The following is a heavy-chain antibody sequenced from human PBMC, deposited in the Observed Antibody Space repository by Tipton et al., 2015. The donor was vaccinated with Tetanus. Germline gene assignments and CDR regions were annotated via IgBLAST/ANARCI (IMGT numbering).Heavy chain of an antibody. CDR2: IHYSGST. V-gene: IGHV4-31*03. Sequence: TLSLTCNVSGGSLKSGGYYWTWIRQHPVRGLEWIGNIHYSGSTFYNPSLKSRVTISVDTSKNQFSLKLNSVTAADTAVYYCAREGAPRAFDIWGQGTMVTVSS. CDR3: AREGAPRAFDI. CDR1: GGSLKSGGYY. J-gene: IGHJ3*02.